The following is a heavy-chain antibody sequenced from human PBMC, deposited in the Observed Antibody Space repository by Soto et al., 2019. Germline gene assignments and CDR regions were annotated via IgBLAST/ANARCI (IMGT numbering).Heavy chain of an antibody. V-gene: IGHV3-7*03. CDR2: ITQDGSEK. J-gene: IGHJ6*02. Sequence: PGGSRRLSFAASGFPFISYWRGWVPQAPGKGPEWGANITQDGSEKYYVDSVKGRLTISRDKAKNSLYLQMNSLRAEDTHVYYCAKEGIHGSFYYGMDVWGQGTTVTVS. D-gene: IGHD1-1*01. CDR3: AKEGIHGSFYYGMDV. CDR1: GFPFISYW.